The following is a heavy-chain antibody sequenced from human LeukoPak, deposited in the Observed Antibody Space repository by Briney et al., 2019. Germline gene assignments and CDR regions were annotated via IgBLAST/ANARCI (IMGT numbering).Heavy chain of an antibody. D-gene: IGHD1-26*01. CDR3: ARGGSYWERNYYYYYMDV. Sequence: GGSLRLSCAASGFTFSSYWMSWVRQAPGKGLEWVANIKQDGSEKYYVDSVKGRFTISRDNAKNSLYLQMNSLRAEDTAVYYCARGGSYWERNYYYYYMDVWGKGTPVTVSS. J-gene: IGHJ6*03. CDR2: IKQDGSEK. CDR1: GFTFSSYW. V-gene: IGHV3-7*01.